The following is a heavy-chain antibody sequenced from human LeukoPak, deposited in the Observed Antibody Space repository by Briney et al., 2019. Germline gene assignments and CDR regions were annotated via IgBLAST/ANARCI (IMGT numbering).Heavy chain of an antibody. CDR1: GYTFTSYA. CDR2: INAGNGNT. D-gene: IGHD2-2*01. V-gene: IGHV1-3*01. Sequence: ASVKVSCKASGYTFTSYAMHWVRQAPGQRLEWMGWINAGNGNTKYSQKFQGRVTITGDTSASTAYMELSSLGSEDTAVYYCARERGYCSSTSCYRDAFDIWGQGTMVTVSS. J-gene: IGHJ3*02. CDR3: ARERGYCSSTSCYRDAFDI.